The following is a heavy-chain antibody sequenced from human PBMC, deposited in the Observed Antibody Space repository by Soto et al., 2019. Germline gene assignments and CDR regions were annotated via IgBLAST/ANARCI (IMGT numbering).Heavy chain of an antibody. CDR1: GFTFSSHG. CDR2: ISYDGNNK. D-gene: IGHD6-13*01. V-gene: IGHV3-30*18. J-gene: IGHJ6*02. CDR3: AKDLGQQLVLNYGMDV. Sequence: QVQLVESGGGVVQPGTSLRLSCVPSGFTFSSHGMYWVRQAPGKGLEWVAVISYDGNNKYYADSVKGRFTISRDNAKNMLDLQMNSLRPEDTAVYYCAKDLGQQLVLNYGMDVWGHGTTVTVSS.